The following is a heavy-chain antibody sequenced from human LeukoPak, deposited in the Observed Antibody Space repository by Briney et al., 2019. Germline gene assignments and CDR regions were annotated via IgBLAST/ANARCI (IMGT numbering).Heavy chain of an antibody. J-gene: IGHJ4*02. Sequence: PSETLSLTCAVYGGSFSGYYWSWIRQPPGKGLEWIGEINHSGCTNYNPSLKSRVTISVDTSKNQFSLKLSSVTAADTAVYYCARGSYYDSSGYEGGWYYFDYWGQGTLVTVSS. CDR2: INHSGCT. D-gene: IGHD3-22*01. CDR1: GGSFSGYY. CDR3: ARGSYYDSSGYEGGWYYFDY. V-gene: IGHV4-34*01.